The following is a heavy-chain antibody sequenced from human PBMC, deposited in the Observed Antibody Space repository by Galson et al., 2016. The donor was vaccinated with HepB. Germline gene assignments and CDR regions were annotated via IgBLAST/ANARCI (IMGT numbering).Heavy chain of an antibody. CDR1: GGSISSSTSY. Sequence: SETLSLTCSVSGGSISSSTSYWAWIRQSPKRGLEWIGSMYYNGDSAYHPSFRSRVTISGDTSKDQFSLSLTSVTAADTAVYYCARESPSMVAEIDYWGQGRLVIVSS. V-gene: IGHV4-39*07. CDR2: MYYNGDS. CDR3: ARESPSMVAEIDY. J-gene: IGHJ4*02. D-gene: IGHD3-10*01.